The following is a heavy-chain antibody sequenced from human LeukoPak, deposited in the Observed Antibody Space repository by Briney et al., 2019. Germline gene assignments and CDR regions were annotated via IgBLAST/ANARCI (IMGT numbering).Heavy chain of an antibody. D-gene: IGHD3-22*01. CDR1: GFTFGDYA. Sequence: GGSLRLSSTASGFTFGDYAMSWFRQAPGKGLEWVGFIRSKAYGGTTEYAASVKGRFTISRDDSKSIAYLQMNSLKTEDTAVYYCTRGRYIHYYDSSGYPRFDYWGQGTLVTVSS. CDR2: IRSKAYGGTT. CDR3: TRGRYIHYYDSSGYPRFDY. J-gene: IGHJ4*02. V-gene: IGHV3-49*03.